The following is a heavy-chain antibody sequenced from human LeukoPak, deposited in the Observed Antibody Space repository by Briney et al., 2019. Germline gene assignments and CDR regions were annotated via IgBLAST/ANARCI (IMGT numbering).Heavy chain of an antibody. CDR2: ISGSDSST. V-gene: IGHV3-23*01. Sequence: GGSLRLSCAASGFTFSSYAMTWVRQPPGKGLEWVSVISGSDSSTYYAASVKGRFTISRDNSKNTLYLQMNSLRAEDTAVYYCARNYDSSGYWFFNYWGQGTLVTVSS. CDR3: ARNYDSSGYWFFNY. D-gene: IGHD3-22*01. CDR1: GFTFSSYA. J-gene: IGHJ4*02.